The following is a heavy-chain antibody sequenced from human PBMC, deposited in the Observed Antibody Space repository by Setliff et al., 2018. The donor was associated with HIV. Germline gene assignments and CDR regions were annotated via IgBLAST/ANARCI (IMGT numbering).Heavy chain of an antibody. Sequence: ASVKVSCKASGYPFSNFGISWVRQAPGQGLEWMAWINVYNGDTIFAQKFRGRVTMTRDTSTGTAYMELRSLRSDDTAVYYCATYRTQTGISLVRGIITDPARYPLDYWGQGTLVTVSS. J-gene: IGHJ4*02. V-gene: IGHV1-18*01. D-gene: IGHD3-10*01. CDR2: INVYNGDT. CDR1: GYPFSNFG. CDR3: ATYRTQTGISLVRGIITDPARYPLDY.